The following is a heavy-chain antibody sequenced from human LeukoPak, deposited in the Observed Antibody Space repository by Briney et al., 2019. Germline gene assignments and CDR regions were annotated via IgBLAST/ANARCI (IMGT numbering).Heavy chain of an antibody. J-gene: IGHJ4*02. D-gene: IGHD3-10*01. V-gene: IGHV3-23*01. CDR1: GFTFSTNA. Sequence: PGGSLRLSCAASGFTFSTNAMTWVRQAPGKGLGWVSAISGSGGTTYYADSVKGRFTISRDNSKNTLYLRMNSLRAEDTAVYYCAKAQVRGVITMEDYWGQGTLVSVSS. CDR3: AKAQVRGVITMEDY. CDR2: ISGSGGTT.